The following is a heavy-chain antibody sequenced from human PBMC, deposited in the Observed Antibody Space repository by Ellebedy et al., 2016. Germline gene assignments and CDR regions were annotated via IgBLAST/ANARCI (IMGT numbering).Heavy chain of an antibody. D-gene: IGHD3-10*01. J-gene: IGHJ4*02. Sequence: ASVKVSXXASGYTFTSYGISWVRQAPGQGLEWMGWISAYNGNTNYAQKLQGRVTMTTDTSTSTAYMELRSLRSDDTAVYYCARDRRLDYYGSGSIRDWGQGTLVTVSS. CDR2: ISAYNGNT. CDR3: ARDRRLDYYGSGSIRD. V-gene: IGHV1-18*01. CDR1: GYTFTSYG.